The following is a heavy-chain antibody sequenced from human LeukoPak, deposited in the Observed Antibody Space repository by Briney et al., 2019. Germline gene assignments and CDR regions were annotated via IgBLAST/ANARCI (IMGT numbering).Heavy chain of an antibody. CDR1: AFIVGSNF. CDR3: ARVQYGNEMSVSVAFDV. CDR2: IYNGGSGGDT. J-gene: IGHJ3*01. D-gene: IGHD2/OR15-2a*01. V-gene: IGHV3-53*01. Sequence: GGSLTLSCAASAFIVGSNFMTWVRQATGKGLEWLSVIYNGGSGGDTRYGDSVKGRFTISRDNSKNTLYLQMNNLRADDTAVYYCARVQYGNEMSVSVAFDVWGQGTMVTVSS.